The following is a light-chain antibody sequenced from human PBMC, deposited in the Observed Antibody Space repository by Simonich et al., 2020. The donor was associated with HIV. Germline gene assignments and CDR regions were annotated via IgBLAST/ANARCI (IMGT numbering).Light chain of an antibody. J-gene: IGKJ1*01. CDR1: QSVSSSY. V-gene: IGKV3-20*01. Sequence: EIVLTPSPGTLSLSPGERAHLSCSASQSVSSSYLAWYQQKPGQAPRLLIYGASSRATGIPDRFSGSGSGTDFTLTISRLEPEDFAVYYCQQYGSSPWTFGQGTKVEIK. CDR2: GAS. CDR3: QQYGSSPWT.